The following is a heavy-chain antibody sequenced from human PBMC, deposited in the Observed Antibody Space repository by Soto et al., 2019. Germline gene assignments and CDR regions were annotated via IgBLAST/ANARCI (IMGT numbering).Heavy chain of an antibody. V-gene: IGHV3-21*01. J-gene: IGHJ4*02. CDR3: ARDYVRGAPLDY. CDR2: ISSSSSYI. CDR1: GFTFSSYS. Sequence: GGSLRLSCAASGFTFSSYSMNWVRQAPGKGLEWVSSISSSSSYIYYADSVKGRFTISRDNAKNSLYLQMNSLRAEDTAVYYCARDYVRGAPLDYWGQGTLVTVSS. D-gene: IGHD3-10*01.